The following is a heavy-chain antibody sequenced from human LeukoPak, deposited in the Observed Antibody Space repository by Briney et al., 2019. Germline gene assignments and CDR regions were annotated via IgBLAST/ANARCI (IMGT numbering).Heavy chain of an antibody. CDR3: ARRMGSMVRGVTKYNWFDP. CDR2: MNPNSGNT. CDR1: EYTFTSYV. D-gene: IGHD3-10*01. V-gene: IGHV1-8*01. J-gene: IGHJ5*02. Sequence: ASVKVSCKASEYTFTSYVINWVRQAPGQGLEWMGWMNPNSGNTGYAQKFQGRVTMTRNTSISTAYMELSSLRSEDTAVYYCARRMGSMVRGVTKYNWFDPWGQGTLVTVSS.